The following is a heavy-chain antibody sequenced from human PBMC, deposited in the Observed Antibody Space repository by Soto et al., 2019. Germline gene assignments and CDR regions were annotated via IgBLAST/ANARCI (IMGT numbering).Heavy chain of an antibody. CDR1: GDSISSYY. CDR3: ARTRYLRYSGSWYGFDY. V-gene: IGHV4-59*01. CDR2: ISYSGST. J-gene: IGHJ4*02. D-gene: IGHD6-13*01. Sequence: SETLSLTCTVSGDSISSYYWSWIRQPPGKGLEWIGYISYSGSTNYSPSLKSRVTISVDTSKNQFSLKLSSVTAADTAVYYCARTRYLRYSGSWYGFDYWGQGTLVTVSS.